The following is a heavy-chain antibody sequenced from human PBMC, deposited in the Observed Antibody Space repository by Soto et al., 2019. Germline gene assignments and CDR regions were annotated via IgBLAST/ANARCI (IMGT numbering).Heavy chain of an antibody. V-gene: IGHV3-21*01. CDR1: GFTFSSYS. CDR2: ISSSSSYI. Sequence: GGSLRLSCAASGFTFSSYSMNWVRQAPGKGLEWVSSISSSSSYIYYADSVKGRFTISRDNAKNSLYLQMNSLRAEDTAVYYCARGRLGGYSYPEPFDYWGQGTLVTVSS. J-gene: IGHJ4*02. CDR3: ARGRLGGYSYPEPFDY. D-gene: IGHD5-18*01.